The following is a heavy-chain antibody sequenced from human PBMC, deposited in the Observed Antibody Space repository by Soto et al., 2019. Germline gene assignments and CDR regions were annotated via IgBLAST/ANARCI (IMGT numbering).Heavy chain of an antibody. D-gene: IGHD1-26*01. V-gene: IGHV4-30-4*01. CDR3: ALLYTNSYHYYHWGLDV. J-gene: IGHJ6*02. CDR1: GGSISHGDYY. Sequence: PSETLSLTCTVSGGSISHGDYYWSLIRQSPGMGLEWIGYIYDSGSTYYNPSLKSRVTISGDTSKIQFSLTLSSVTAADTAVYYCALLYTNSYHYYHWGLDVWGQGTTVTVSS. CDR2: IYDSGST.